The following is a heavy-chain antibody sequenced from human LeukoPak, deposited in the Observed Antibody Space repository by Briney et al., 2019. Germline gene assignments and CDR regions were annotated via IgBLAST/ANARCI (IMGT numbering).Heavy chain of an antibody. J-gene: IGHJ4*02. CDR1: GYTLTELS. Sequence: ASVKVSCKISGYTLTELSMHWVRQAPGKGLEWMGGFDPEDGETIYAQKFQGRVTMTEDTSTDTAYMELSSLRSEDTAVYYCATDLGIVGATPFDYWGQGTLVTVSS. CDR3: ATDLGIVGATPFDY. CDR2: FDPEDGET. D-gene: IGHD1-26*01. V-gene: IGHV1-24*01.